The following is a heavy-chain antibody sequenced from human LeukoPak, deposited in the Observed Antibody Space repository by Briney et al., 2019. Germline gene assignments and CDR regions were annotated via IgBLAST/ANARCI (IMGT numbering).Heavy chain of an antibody. CDR2: ISGDAYAT. D-gene: IGHD3-22*01. CDR3: AKGRDSSGYSFDY. V-gene: IGHV3-43*02. J-gene: IGHJ4*02. CDR1: GFILDDYA. Sequence: GGSLRLSCGASGFILDDYAMHWVRQAPGKGLEWVSLISGDAYATYYGDSVKGRFTISRDNSKNSLYLQMNSLRTEDTALYYCAKGRDSSGYSFDYWGQGTLVTVSS.